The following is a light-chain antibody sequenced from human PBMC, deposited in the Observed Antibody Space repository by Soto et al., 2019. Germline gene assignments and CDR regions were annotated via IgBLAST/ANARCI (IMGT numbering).Light chain of an antibody. CDR3: SSYTSSSTLRVL. Sequence: QSALTQPASVSGSHGQSITISCTGTSSDVGGYNYVSWYQQHPGKAPKLMIYDVSNRPSGVSNRFSGSKSGNTASLTISGLQAEDEADYYCSSYTSSSTLRVLFGGGTKLTVL. CDR2: DVS. V-gene: IGLV2-14*01. CDR1: SSDVGGYNY. J-gene: IGLJ2*01.